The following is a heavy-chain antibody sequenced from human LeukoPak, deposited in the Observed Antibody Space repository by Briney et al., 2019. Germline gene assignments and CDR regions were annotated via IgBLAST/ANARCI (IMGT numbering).Heavy chain of an antibody. J-gene: IGHJ4*02. CDR3: ARVRITTEIVVVPYYFDY. D-gene: IGHD3-22*01. Sequence: SETLSLTCAVYGGSFSSYYWSWIRQPPGKGLEWIGEINHSGSTNYNPSLKSRVTISVDTSKNQFSLKLSSVTAADTAVYYCARVRITTEIVVVPYYFDYWGQGTLVTVSS. V-gene: IGHV4-34*01. CDR1: GGSFSSYY. CDR2: INHSGST.